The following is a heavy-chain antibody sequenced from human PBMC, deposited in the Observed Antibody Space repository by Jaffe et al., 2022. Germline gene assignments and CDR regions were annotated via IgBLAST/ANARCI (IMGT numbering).Heavy chain of an antibody. CDR2: ISGSGGST. CDR3: AKHPGAWSARGDGSYSSSWYVPLQPYDY. Sequence: EVQLLESGGGLVQPGGSLRLSCAASGFTFSSYAMSWVRQAPGKGLEWVSAISGSGGSTYYADSVKGRFTISRDNSKNTLYLQMNSLRAEDTAVYYCAKHPGAWSARGDGSYSSSWYVPLQPYDYWGQGTLVTVSS. J-gene: IGHJ4*02. V-gene: IGHV3-23*01. D-gene: IGHD6-13*01. CDR1: GFTFSSYA.